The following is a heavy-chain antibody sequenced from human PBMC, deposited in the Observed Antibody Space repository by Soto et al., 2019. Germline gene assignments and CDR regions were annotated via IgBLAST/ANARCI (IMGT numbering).Heavy chain of an antibody. V-gene: IGHV1-69*01. CDR1: GGTFSIYG. CDR2: IIPILTTP. J-gene: IGHJ6*02. CDR3: ATSVGIVPTGEDGMDV. Sequence: QVQLVQSGAEVKKTGSSVKVSCKASGGTFSIYGFSWVRQAPGQEPEWIGGIIPILTTPNYAQKFHGRVTIVADESSTTVYMELSSLKSEDTAVYYCATSVGIVPTGEDGMDVWGQGTSVTVSS. D-gene: IGHD2-2*01.